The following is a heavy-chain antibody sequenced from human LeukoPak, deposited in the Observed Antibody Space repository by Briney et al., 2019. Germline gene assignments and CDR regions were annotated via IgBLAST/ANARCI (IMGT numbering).Heavy chain of an antibody. J-gene: IGHJ4*02. Sequence: HPGGSLRLSCAASGFTFSSYGMHWVRQAPGKGLEWVAVISHDGSNKYYADSVKGRFTISRDNSKNTLYLQMNSLRPEDTAVYYCAKDPSTGYYGYWGQGTLVTVSS. D-gene: IGHD3-22*01. CDR2: ISHDGSNK. CDR1: GFTFSSYG. CDR3: AKDPSTGYYGY. V-gene: IGHV3-30*18.